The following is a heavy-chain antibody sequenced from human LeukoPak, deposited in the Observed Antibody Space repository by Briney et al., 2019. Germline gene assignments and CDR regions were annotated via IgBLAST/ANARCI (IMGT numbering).Heavy chain of an antibody. J-gene: IGHJ4*02. CDR2: ISYDGSNK. D-gene: IGHD6-13*01. CDR3: AKSDGIAAAAYIDY. CDR1: GFTFSSYG. V-gene: IGHV3-30*18. Sequence: GGSLRLSCAASGFTFSSYGMHWVRQAPGKGLEWVAVISYDGSNKYYADSAKGRFTISRDNSKNTLYLQMNSLRAEDTAVYYCAKSDGIAAAAYIDYWGQGTLVTVSS.